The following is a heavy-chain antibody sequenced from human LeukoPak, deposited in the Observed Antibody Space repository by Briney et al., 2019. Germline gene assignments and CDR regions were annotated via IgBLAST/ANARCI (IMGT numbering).Heavy chain of an antibody. Sequence: ETLSLTCAVFGGSFDGYYWSWIRQPPGKGLEWVSAISGSGGSTYYADSVKGRFTISRDNSKNTLYLQMNSLRAEDTAVYYCAKAGAVVVVAAKYFDYWGQGTLVTVSS. J-gene: IGHJ4*02. CDR1: GGSFDGYY. CDR3: AKAGAVVVVAAKYFDY. V-gene: IGHV3-23*01. D-gene: IGHD2-15*01. CDR2: ISGSGGST.